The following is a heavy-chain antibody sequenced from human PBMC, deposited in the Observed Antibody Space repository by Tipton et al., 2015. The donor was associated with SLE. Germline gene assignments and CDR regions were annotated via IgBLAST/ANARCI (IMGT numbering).Heavy chain of an antibody. D-gene: IGHD2/OR15-2a*01. J-gene: IGHJ3*01. CDR2: IYYSGSS. CDR1: GGSISSSSYY. Sequence: LRLSCTVSGGSISSSSYYWGWIRQPPGKGLEWIGSIYYSGSSYYNPSLTSRVTISVDTSNNQFSLRLSSVTAADTAVYYCARHASFTFLGAFDVWGQGTMITVSS. CDR3: ARHASFTFLGAFDV. V-gene: IGHV4-39*01.